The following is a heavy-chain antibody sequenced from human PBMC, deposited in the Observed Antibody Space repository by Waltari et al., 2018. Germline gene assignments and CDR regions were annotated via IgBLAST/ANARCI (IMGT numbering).Heavy chain of an antibody. CDR2: IIPIFGTA. D-gene: IGHD4-17*01. CDR3: ATDGPHYGDAFDI. J-gene: IGHJ3*02. V-gene: IGHV1-69*14. Sequence: QVQLVQSGAEVKKPGSSVKVSCKASGGTFSSYAISWVRQAPGQGLEWMGGIIPIFGTANYAQKFQGRVTMTEDTSTDTAYMELSSLRSEDTAVYYCATDGPHYGDAFDIWGQGTMVTVSS. CDR1: GGTFSSYA.